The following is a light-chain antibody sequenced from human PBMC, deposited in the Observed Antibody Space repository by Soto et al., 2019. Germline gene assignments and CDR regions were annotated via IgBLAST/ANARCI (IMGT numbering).Light chain of an antibody. Sequence: EIVLTQSPATLSLSPGERATLSCRASQSVSSSYLAWYQQKPGQAPRLLIYGASSRATGIPDRFSGSGSGTDFTLTISRLEPEDFAVYYCPQYGSSPWTFGQGTKVAIK. J-gene: IGKJ1*01. V-gene: IGKV3-20*01. CDR2: GAS. CDR1: QSVSSSY. CDR3: PQYGSSPWT.